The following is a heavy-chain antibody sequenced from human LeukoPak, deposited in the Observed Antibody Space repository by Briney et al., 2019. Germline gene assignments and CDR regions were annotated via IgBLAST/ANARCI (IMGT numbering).Heavy chain of an antibody. V-gene: IGHV1-2*02. CDR1: GYTFTGYY. D-gene: IGHD6-19*01. Sequence: EASVKVSCKASGYTFTGYYMHWVRQAPGQGLEWMGWINPNSGGTNYAQKFQGRVTMTRDTSISTAYMELSRLRSDDTAVYYCATQRERAVAGTSSIDYWGQGTLVTVSS. J-gene: IGHJ4*02. CDR2: INPNSGGT. CDR3: ATQRERAVAGTSSIDY.